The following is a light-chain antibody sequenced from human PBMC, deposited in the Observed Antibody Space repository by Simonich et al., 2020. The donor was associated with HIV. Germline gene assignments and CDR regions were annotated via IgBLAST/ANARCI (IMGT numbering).Light chain of an antibody. Sequence: QSALTQPPSASGSPGQSVTISCTGTRSDVGGYNYVSWYQQYPGKAPKLMIYEVSQRPSGVPHRFSGSKSGNTASLTVSGLQAEDEADYSCSAYVGTNVLFGGGTKLIVL. CDR1: RSDVGGYNY. J-gene: IGLJ2*01. CDR3: SAYVGTNVL. CDR2: EVS. V-gene: IGLV2-8*01.